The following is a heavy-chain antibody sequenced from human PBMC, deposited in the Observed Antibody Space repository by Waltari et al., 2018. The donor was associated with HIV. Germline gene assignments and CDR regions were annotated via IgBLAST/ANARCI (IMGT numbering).Heavy chain of an antibody. CDR3: ARDPPSYYDSSGET. CDR1: GGSICSSNW. J-gene: IGHJ5*02. CDR2: IYHSGST. D-gene: IGHD3-22*01. Sequence: ELSPGLVKPSGPLSLTCAVSGGSICSSNWWSWVRQPPGKGLEWSGEIYHSGSTNYNPSLKSRVTISVDKSKNQFSLKLSSVTAADTAVYYCARDPPSYYDSSGETWGQGTLVTVSS. V-gene: IGHV4-4*02.